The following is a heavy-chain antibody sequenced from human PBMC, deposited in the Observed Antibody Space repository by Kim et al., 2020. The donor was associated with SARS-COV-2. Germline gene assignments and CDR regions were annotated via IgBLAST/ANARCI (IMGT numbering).Heavy chain of an antibody. J-gene: IGHJ3*02. Sequence: GGSLRLSCAASGFTFSSYAMHWVRQAPGKGLEYVSAISSNGGSTYYANSVKGRFTISRDNSKNTLYLQMGSLRAEDMAVYYCARGSSATARYAFDIWGQG. V-gene: IGHV3-64*01. CDR1: GFTFSSYA. CDR2: ISSNGGST. CDR3: ARGSSATARYAFDI. D-gene: IGHD5-12*01.